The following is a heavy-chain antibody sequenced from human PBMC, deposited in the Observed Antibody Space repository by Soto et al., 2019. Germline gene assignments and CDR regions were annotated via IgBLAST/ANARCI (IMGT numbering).Heavy chain of an antibody. CDR3: VRSGTSSGRFSDY. CDR2: TYPSDSDT. J-gene: IGHJ4*01. V-gene: IGHV5-51*01. D-gene: IGHD2-8*01. CDR1: GYTFSNYW. Sequence: LGESLKISCKGSGYTFSNYWIGWVRQMPGEGLEWMGVTYPSDSDTRYSPSFQGQVTISADKSITTAFLQWSSLKASDTAMYYCVRSGTSSGRFSDYWGQGTLVTVSS.